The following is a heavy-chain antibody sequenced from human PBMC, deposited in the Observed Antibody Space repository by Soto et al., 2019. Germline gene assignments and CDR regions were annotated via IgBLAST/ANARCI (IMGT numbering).Heavy chain of an antibody. J-gene: IGHJ4*02. CDR1: RYTFSNYD. CDR2: VNPNNGDT. Sequence: QVQLVQYGAELKKPGASVKVSCKASRYTFSNYDMNWVRQATGQGPEWIGWVNPNNGDTGYAQKFQGRVTLTTDISTTTAYMEQTSLRSEDTAIYYCAKVSRKGSAIDFDYWGQGTLITVSS. CDR3: AKVSRKGSAIDFDY. V-gene: IGHV1-8*01. D-gene: IGHD3-10*01.